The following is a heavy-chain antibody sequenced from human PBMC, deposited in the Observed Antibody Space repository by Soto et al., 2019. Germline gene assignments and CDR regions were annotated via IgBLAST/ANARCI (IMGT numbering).Heavy chain of an antibody. D-gene: IGHD3-3*01. Sequence: AGSLGLSCAASGFTVRRSGMDWAFQAPGKGLVWVSRINSDGSNTSYADSVKGRFTISRDNAKNTLYLQMNSLRAEDTAVYHCAKGQVEWFYNPFDYWGQGALVTVSS. CDR1: GFTVRRSG. J-gene: IGHJ4*02. CDR3: AKGQVEWFYNPFDY. CDR2: INSDGSNT. V-gene: IGHV3-74*01.